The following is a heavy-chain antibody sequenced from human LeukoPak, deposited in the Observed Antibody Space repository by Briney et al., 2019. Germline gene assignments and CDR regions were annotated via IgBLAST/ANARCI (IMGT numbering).Heavy chain of an antibody. V-gene: IGHV4-59*01. D-gene: IGHD4-17*01. CDR2: IYYSGST. CDR1: GGSISSYY. Sequence: PSETLSLTCTVSGGSISSYYWSWIRQPPGKGLEWIGYIYYSGSTNYNSSLKSRVTISVDTSKNQFSLKLSSVTAADTAVYYCARNRDFGDYGGFDYWGQGTLVTVSS. J-gene: IGHJ4*02. CDR3: ARNRDFGDYGGFDY.